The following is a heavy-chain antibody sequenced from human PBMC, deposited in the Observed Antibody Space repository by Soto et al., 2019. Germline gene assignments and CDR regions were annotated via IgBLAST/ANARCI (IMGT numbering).Heavy chain of an antibody. CDR3: AKYAQPAVSIRPPDF. V-gene: IGHV3-30*18. J-gene: IGHJ4*01. CDR1: GFTFTTYG. D-gene: IGHD2-21*01. Sequence: QVQLVESGGGVVQPGTSLRLSCAASGFTFTTYGMHWVRQAPGKGLEWVALISHDGSDKYYADSLKGRFTISRDNSKNTLSLQMNSLSVEDTAVYFCAKYAQPAVSIRPPDFWAQGTLVTVSS. CDR2: ISHDGSDK.